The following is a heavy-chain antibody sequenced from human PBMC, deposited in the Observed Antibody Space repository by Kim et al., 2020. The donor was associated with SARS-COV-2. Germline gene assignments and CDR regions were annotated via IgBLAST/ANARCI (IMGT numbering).Heavy chain of an antibody. CDR3: ARVRPYHRYSGSYATGLDFDD. CDR2: IKQDGSEK. Sequence: GGSLRLSCAASGFTFSSYWMSWVRQAPGKGLEWVANIKQDGSEKYYVDSVKGRFTISRDNAKNSLYLQMNSLRAEDTAVYYCARVRPYHRYSGSYATGLDFDDWGQGTLVTVSS. J-gene: IGHJ4*02. D-gene: IGHD1-26*01. V-gene: IGHV3-7*01. CDR1: GFTFSSYW.